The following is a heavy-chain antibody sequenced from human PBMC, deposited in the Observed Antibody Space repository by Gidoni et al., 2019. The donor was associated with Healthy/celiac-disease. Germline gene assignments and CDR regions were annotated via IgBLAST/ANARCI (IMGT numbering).Heavy chain of an antibody. Sequence: EVQLVQSGAEVTTPGEPLRISCKAPAYRFTSSWSRGGRQMPGKGLEWMGRIDPRDSYTNYSPSFQGHVTISADKSISTAYLKWSSLKASDTAMYYCARNEVGCSGGSCYLNWYFDLWGRGTLVTVSS. D-gene: IGHD2-15*01. CDR2: IDPRDSYT. J-gene: IGHJ2*01. CDR1: AYRFTSSW. V-gene: IGHV5-10-1*03. CDR3: ARNEVGCSGGSCYLNWYFDL.